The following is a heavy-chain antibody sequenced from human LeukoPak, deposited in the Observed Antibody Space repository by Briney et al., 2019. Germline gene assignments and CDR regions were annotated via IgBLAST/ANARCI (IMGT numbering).Heavy chain of an antibody. CDR3: ARDTDVILYNWNDEAIFDY. D-gene: IGHD1-1*01. J-gene: IGHJ4*02. V-gene: IGHV3-21*01. CDR2: ISSSSSYI. Sequence: GGSLRLSCAASGFTFSSYSMNWVRQAPGKGLEWVSSISSSSSYIYYADSVKGRFTISRDNAKNSLYLQMNSLRAEDTAVYYCARDTDVILYNWNDEAIFDYWGQGTLVTASS. CDR1: GFTFSSYS.